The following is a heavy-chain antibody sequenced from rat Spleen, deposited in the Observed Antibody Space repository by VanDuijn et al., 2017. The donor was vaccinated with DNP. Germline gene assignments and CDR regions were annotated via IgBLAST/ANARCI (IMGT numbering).Heavy chain of an antibody. CDR3: VTRGTGSDNWFAY. CDR2: INKDSSII. D-gene: IGHD5-1*01. J-gene: IGHJ2*01. CDR1: GFNFKDSW. V-gene: IGHV4-2*01. Sequence: EVNLVESGGGLVQPGKSLKVSCVTSGFNFKDSWMGWVRQAPGKGLEWIGEINKDSSIINYIPSLKDKFTISRDNAQNSLYLQMNSLGSADTATYYCVTRGTGSDNWFAYWGQGVMVTVSS.